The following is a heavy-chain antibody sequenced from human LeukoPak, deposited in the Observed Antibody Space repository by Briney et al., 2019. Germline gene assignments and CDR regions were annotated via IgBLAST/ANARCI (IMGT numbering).Heavy chain of an antibody. CDR3: ARVGYQLLSSYYYGMDV. Sequence: ASVKVSCKASGYTFTGYYMQWVRQAPGQGLEWMGWINPNSGGTNYAQKFQGRVTMTRDTSISTAYMELSRLRSDDTAVYYCARVGYQLLSSYYYGMDVWGQGTTVTVSS. J-gene: IGHJ6*02. CDR1: GYTFTGYY. D-gene: IGHD2-2*01. V-gene: IGHV1-2*02. CDR2: INPNSGGT.